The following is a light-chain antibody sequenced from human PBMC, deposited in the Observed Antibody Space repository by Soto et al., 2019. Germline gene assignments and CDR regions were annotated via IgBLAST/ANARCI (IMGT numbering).Light chain of an antibody. CDR3: SSYAGSNSVV. CDR1: SSDVGGYNY. J-gene: IGLJ2*01. Sequence: QSVLTQPPSASGFPGHSVTISCTGTSSDVGGYNYVSWYRQHPGKAPKLMIYEVTKRPSGVPDRFSGSKSGNTASLTVSGLQAEDEADYYCSSYAGSNSVVFGGGTKLTVL. CDR2: EVT. V-gene: IGLV2-8*01.